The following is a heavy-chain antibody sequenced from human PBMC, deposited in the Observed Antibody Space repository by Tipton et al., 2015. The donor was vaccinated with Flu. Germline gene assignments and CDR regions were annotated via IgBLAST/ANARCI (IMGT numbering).Heavy chain of an antibody. CDR2: ICPGSP. Sequence: LRLSCTVSGGSISSYYWSWIRQPPGKGLEWIGNICPGSPYYNPSLKSRVTISVARSKNQFSLKLTSVTAADTAVYYCARRDYSNYVSEPKNWFDPWGQGTLVTVSS. D-gene: IGHD4-11*01. CDR1: GGSISSYY. CDR3: ARRDYSNYVSEPKNWFDP. V-gene: IGHV4-59*08. J-gene: IGHJ5*02.